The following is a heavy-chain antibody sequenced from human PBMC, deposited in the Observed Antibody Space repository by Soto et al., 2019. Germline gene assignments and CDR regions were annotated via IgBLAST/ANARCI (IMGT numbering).Heavy chain of an antibody. CDR2: ISGSGGSP. D-gene: IGHD3-22*01. CDR3: AREYSSASKIFDF. CDR1: GFTFSSYA. V-gene: IGHV3-23*01. J-gene: IGHJ4*02. Sequence: GGSLRLSCAASGFTFSSYAMSWVRQAPGKGLEWVSAISGSGGSPYYADSVKGRFTISRDNSKNTLYLQMNSLRAEDTAVYYCAREYSSASKIFDFSGQGILVTVSS.